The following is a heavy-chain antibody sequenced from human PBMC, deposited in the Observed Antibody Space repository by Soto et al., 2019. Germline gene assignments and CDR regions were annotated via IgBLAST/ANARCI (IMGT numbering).Heavy chain of an antibody. Sequence: SETLSLTCTVSGGSISSSSYYWGWIRQPPGKGLEWIGSIYYSGSTYYNPSLKSRVTISVDTSKNQFSLKLSSVTAADTAVYYCARRGYYYYGMDVWGQGTTVTVSS. CDR2: IYYSGST. V-gene: IGHV4-39*01. CDR3: ARRGYYYYGMDV. CDR1: GGSISSSSYY. J-gene: IGHJ6*02.